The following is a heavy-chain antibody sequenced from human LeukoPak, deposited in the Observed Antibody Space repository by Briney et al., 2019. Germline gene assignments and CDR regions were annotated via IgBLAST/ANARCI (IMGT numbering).Heavy chain of an antibody. CDR1: GFTFSRYW. J-gene: IGHJ4*02. Sequence: GGSLRLSCAAAGFTFSRYWMNWYRQAPGKGLEWVGNINQDAREINYVDSVRGRFTISRDNAKNSLHLQMNSLRAEDTAVYYCATDRDDSDWQKRFDSWGQGTLVTVSS. CDR3: ATDRDDSDWQKRFDS. V-gene: IGHV3-7*01. CDR2: INQDAREI. D-gene: IGHD2-21*02.